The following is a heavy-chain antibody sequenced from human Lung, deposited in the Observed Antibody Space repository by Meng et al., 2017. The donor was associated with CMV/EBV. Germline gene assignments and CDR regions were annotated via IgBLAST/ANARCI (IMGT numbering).Heavy chain of an antibody. Sequence: QVHRHQSRPGLVKPPPTLSLTCAISGDIVSSNSAAWHWIRQSPSRGLEWLGRTYYRSKWYHEYAVSVKSRITISPDTPKNQFSLQLNSMTPEDTAVYYCARGINGGCGDWGQGTLVTVSS. J-gene: IGHJ4*02. D-gene: IGHD4-23*01. V-gene: IGHV6-1*01. CDR1: GDIVSSNSAA. CDR2: TYYRSKWYH. CDR3: ARGINGGCGD.